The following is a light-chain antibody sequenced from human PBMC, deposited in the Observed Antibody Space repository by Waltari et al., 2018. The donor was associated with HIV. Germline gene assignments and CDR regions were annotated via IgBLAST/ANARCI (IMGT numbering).Light chain of an antibody. V-gene: IGLV10-54*01. CDR1: SANVGYQG. CDR2: RND. Sequence: QAGLTQPPSVSKGLKQTATLTCAGNSANVGYQGVAWLQQHQGHPPKLLSYRNDDRPSGVSERFSTSRSGNTAFLTITELQPEDETDYFCSAWDSSLGAWVFGGGTRLTVL. J-gene: IGLJ3*02. CDR3: SAWDSSLGAWV.